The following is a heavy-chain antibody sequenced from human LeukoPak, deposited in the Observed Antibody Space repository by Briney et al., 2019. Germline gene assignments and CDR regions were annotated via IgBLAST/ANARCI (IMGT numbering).Heavy chain of an antibody. J-gene: IGHJ4*02. CDR2: IYSGGST. Sequence: QPGGSLRLSCAASGFTVRSTYMSWVRQAPGKGLEWVSIIYSGGSTYHADSVKGRFTISRDISKNTLYLQMNSLRAEDTAVYYCAGHQRDSSAYYYMDYWGQGTLVTVSS. CDR3: AGHQRDSSAYYYMDY. V-gene: IGHV3-53*01. CDR1: GFTVRSTY. D-gene: IGHD3-22*01.